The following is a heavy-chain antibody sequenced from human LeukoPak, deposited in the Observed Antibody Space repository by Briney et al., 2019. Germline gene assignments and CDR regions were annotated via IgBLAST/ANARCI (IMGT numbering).Heavy chain of an antibody. CDR2: INTDGSST. CDR3: ARVDILTGYLDY. J-gene: IGHJ4*02. Sequence: GGSLRLSCAASGFTFSSYWMHWVRQAPGKGLVWVSRINTDGSSTKYADSVKGRFTISRDNAKNTLYLQMNSLRAEDTAVYYCARVDILTGYLDYWGQGTLVTVSS. V-gene: IGHV3-74*01. CDR1: GFTFSSYW. D-gene: IGHD3-9*01.